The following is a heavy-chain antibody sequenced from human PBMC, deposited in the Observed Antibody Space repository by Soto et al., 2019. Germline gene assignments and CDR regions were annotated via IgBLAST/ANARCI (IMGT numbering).Heavy chain of an antibody. CDR2: INAGNGNT. Sequence: QVQLVQSGAEVKKPGASVKVSCKASGYTFTSYAMHWVRQAPGQRLEWMGWINAGNGNTKYSQKFQGRVTITRDTSASTAYMELSSLRSEDTAVYYCARGPEDSKYYYYYYMDVWGKGTTVTVSS. V-gene: IGHV1-3*01. CDR1: GYTFTSYA. J-gene: IGHJ6*03. CDR3: ARGPEDSKYYYYYYMDV. D-gene: IGHD5-18*01.